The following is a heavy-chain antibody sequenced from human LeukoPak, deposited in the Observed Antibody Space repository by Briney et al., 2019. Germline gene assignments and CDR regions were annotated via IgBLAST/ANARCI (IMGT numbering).Heavy chain of an antibody. Sequence: PSETLSLTCTVSGGSISIYYWNWIRQPAGKGLEWIGRIYTNENTFFNPSLKSRVTMSVDPSKNQFSLQLTSVTAADAAVYYCARSSDSSGYYGGGIIDYWGQGTLVTVSS. CDR2: IYTNENT. CDR1: GGSISIYY. J-gene: IGHJ4*02. CDR3: ARSSDSSGYYGGGIIDY. V-gene: IGHV4-4*07. D-gene: IGHD6-19*01.